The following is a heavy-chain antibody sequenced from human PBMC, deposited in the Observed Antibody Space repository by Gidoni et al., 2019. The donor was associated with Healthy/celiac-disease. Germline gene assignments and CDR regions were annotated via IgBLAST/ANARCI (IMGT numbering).Heavy chain of an antibody. CDR2: IDWDDDK. CDR3: ARSARVDYVWGSYRYFDY. V-gene: IGHV2-70*01. CDR1: GFSRSTSGMC. D-gene: IGHD3-16*02. Sequence: QVTLRESGPALVKPTQTLTLTCTFSGFSRSTSGMCVSWIRQPPGKALGWLALIDWDDDKYYSTSLKTRLTISKDTSKNQVVLTMTNMDPVDTATYYCARSARVDYVWGSYRYFDYWGQGTLVTVSS. J-gene: IGHJ4*02.